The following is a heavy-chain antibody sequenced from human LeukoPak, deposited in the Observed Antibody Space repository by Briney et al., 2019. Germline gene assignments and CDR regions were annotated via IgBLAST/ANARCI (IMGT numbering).Heavy chain of an antibody. Sequence: GGSLGLSCVASGFTFSDYAMTWVRQAPGKGLEWVSSTGPVHYADSVKGRFTISRDDSKNTLFLQMNSLRAEDTAIYYCAKDSFSYNGIFDALDVWGQGTMVTVSS. D-gene: IGHD2-8*01. CDR3: AKDSFSYNGIFDALDV. V-gene: IGHV3-23*01. CDR1: GFTFSDYA. CDR2: TGPV. J-gene: IGHJ3*01.